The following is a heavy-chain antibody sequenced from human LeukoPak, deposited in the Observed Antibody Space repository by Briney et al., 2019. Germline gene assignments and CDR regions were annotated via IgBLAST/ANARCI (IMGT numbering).Heavy chain of an antibody. V-gene: IGHV1-18*01. J-gene: IGHJ4*02. CDR2: ISARNGRT. CDR3: ARDTEWEKNPDYFDY. CDR1: GYIFTNYG. D-gene: IGHD1-26*01. Sequence: ASVKVSCKAFGYIFTNYGISWVRQAPGQGLEWMGWISARNGRTNYAEKVQGRVTMTTDTSATTAYMELRSLRSDDTAVYYCARDTEWEKNPDYFDYWGQGTLVTVSS.